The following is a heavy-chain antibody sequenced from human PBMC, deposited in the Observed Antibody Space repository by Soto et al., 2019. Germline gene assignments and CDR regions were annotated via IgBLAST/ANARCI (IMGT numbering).Heavy chain of an antibody. V-gene: IGHV3-33*01. J-gene: IGHJ6*02. Sequence: QVQLVESGGGVVQPGRSLRLSCAASGFTFSSHDIHWVRQAPGKGLEWVAVIWYDGSNKFYADSVKGRFTISRDNYKNTLYLQLNSLGAEDTAVYYCARDRWVGATPPYYYAMDVWGQGTTVTVSS. CDR3: ARDRWVGATPPYYYAMDV. D-gene: IGHD1-26*01. CDR1: GFTFSSHD. CDR2: IWYDGSNK.